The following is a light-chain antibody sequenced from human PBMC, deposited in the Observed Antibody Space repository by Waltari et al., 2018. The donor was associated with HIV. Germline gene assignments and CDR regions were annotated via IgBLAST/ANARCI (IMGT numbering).Light chain of an antibody. V-gene: IGLV1-44*01. CDR2: NKN. CDR3: AAWDDSLNAWV. J-gene: IGLJ3*02. Sequence: SVVTQPPSASGTPGQRVTISCSGSSSNLGSNTINWFQQLPGTAPKLLIYNKNLRPSGVPDRFSGSKSGTSASLAISGLQSDDEADFYCAAWDDSLNAWVFGGGTKLTVL. CDR1: SSNLGSNT.